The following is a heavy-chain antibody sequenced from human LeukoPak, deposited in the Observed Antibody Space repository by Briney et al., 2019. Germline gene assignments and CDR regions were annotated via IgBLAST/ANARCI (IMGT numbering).Heavy chain of an antibody. D-gene: IGHD2-2*01. CDR2: ISSSSSYI. Sequence: GGSLRLSCAASGFTFSSYSMNWVRQAPGKGLEWVSSISSSSSYIYYADSVKGRFTISRDHAKNSLYLQINSLRAEDTAVYYCARWSSTSFSLFDYWGQGTLVTVSS. CDR3: ARWSSTSFSLFDY. V-gene: IGHV3-21*01. CDR1: GFTFSSYS. J-gene: IGHJ4*02.